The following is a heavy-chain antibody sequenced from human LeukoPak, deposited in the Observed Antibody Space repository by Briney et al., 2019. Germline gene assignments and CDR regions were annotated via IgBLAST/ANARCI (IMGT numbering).Heavy chain of an antibody. D-gene: IGHD3-22*01. CDR2: IIPILDSP. V-gene: IGHV1-69*04. Sequence: ASVKVSCKASGGTLSSYAINWVRQAPGQGLEWMGRIIPILDSPNYAQKFQGRVTITADKSTSTAYMALSSLRSEDTAVYYCARDLTSYYYDNNGAFDFWGQGTLVTVSS. CDR3: ARDLTSYYYDNNGAFDF. J-gene: IGHJ4*02. CDR1: GGTLSSYA.